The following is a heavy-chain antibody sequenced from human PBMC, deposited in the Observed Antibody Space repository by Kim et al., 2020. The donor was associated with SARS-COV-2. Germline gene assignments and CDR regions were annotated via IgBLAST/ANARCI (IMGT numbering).Heavy chain of an antibody. CDR3: AGMTGPFDY. Sequence: SETLSLTCTVSGGSISSSSYYWGWIRQPPGKGLEWIGSIYYSGSTYYNPSLKSRVTISVDTSKNQFSLKLSSVTAADTAVYYCAGMTGPFDYWGQGTLVTVSS. CDR2: IYYSGST. D-gene: IGHD3-9*01. CDR1: GGSISSSSYY. V-gene: IGHV4-39*01. J-gene: IGHJ4*02.